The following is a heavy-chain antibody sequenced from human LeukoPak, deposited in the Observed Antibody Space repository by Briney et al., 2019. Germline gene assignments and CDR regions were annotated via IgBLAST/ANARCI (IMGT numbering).Heavy chain of an antibody. CDR1: GYTFTSYG. V-gene: IGHV1-18*01. Sequence: ASVKVSCKASGYTFTSYGISWVRQAPGQGLEWMGWISAYNGNTNYAQKLQGRVTMTTDTSTSTAYMELRSLRSDDTAVYYCARDRGYYDILTGYYKGYFDYWGQGTLVTVSS. CDR3: ARDRGYYDILTGYYKGYFDY. CDR2: ISAYNGNT. D-gene: IGHD3-9*01. J-gene: IGHJ4*02.